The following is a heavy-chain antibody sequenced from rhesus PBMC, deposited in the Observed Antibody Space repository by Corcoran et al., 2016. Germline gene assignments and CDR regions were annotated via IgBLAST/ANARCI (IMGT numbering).Heavy chain of an antibody. CDR1: GGPLSGYW. CDR3: ARGDSYGPTYYFDY. Sequence: QVQLQESGPGLVKPSETLSLTCPVSGGPLSGYWWGWVRQPPGQGLEWIGYIGGSSGSTYYNPSLKSRVTISTDTSKNQFSLKLSSVTAADTAVYYCARGDSYGPTYYFDYWGQGVLVTVSS. D-gene: IGHD5-36*01. CDR2: IGGSSGST. J-gene: IGHJ4*01. V-gene: IGHV4-165*01.